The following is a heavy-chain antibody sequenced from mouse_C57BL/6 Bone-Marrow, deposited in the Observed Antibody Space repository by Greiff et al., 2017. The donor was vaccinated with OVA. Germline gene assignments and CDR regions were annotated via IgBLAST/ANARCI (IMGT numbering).Heavy chain of an antibody. Sequence: VQLQQSGAELAQPGASVKLSCKASGYTFTSYWMHWVKQRPGQGLEWIGYINPSSGYTKYNQKFKDKATLTADKSSSTAYMQLSSLTYEDSAVYYCAASYYSNFAWFAYWGQGTLVTVSA. CDR3: AASYYSNFAWFAY. V-gene: IGHV1-7*01. CDR2: INPSSGYT. J-gene: IGHJ3*01. CDR1: GYTFTSYW. D-gene: IGHD2-5*01.